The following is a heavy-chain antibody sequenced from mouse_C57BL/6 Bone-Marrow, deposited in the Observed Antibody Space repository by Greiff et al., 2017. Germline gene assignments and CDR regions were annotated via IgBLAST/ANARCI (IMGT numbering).Heavy chain of an antibody. D-gene: IGHD2-5*01. J-gene: IGHJ3*01. CDR3: AREGSNYGFAY. V-gene: IGHV1-80*01. Sequence: QVQLQQSGAELVKPGASVKISCKASGYAFSSYWMNWVKQRPGKGLEWIGQIYPGDGDTNYNGKFKGKATLTADKSSSTAYMQLRSLTSEDSAVYFCAREGSNYGFAYWGQGTLVTVSA. CDR2: IYPGDGDT. CDR1: GYAFSSYW.